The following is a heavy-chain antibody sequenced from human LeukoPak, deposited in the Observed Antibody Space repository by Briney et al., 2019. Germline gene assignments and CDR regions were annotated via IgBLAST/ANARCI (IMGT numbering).Heavy chain of an antibody. Sequence: PSESLSLTCAVSGGSIKYYHWGWIRQPPEKGLDYVAHIYYTGSTNYNPSLMSRVTISVDTSKNQFSLNLTSVTAADTDVYYCARFKGSVPPYYFDSWGQGTLVTVSS. J-gene: IGHJ4*02. CDR3: ARFKGSVPPYYFDS. CDR2: IYYTGST. CDR1: GGSIKYYH. V-gene: IGHV4-59*08.